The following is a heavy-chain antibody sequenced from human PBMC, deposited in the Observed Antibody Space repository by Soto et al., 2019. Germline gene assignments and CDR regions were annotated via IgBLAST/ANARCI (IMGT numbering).Heavy chain of an antibody. D-gene: IGHD1-26*01. CDR3: ARVMWEHSSASH. J-gene: IGHJ1*01. CDR1: GYTFTSYG. V-gene: IGHV1-18*01. CDR2: ISAYNGNT. Sequence: ASVKVSCKASGYTFTSYGISWVRQAPGQGLEWMGWISAYNGNTNYAQELQGRVTMTTDTSTSTAYMELRSLRSDDTAVYYCARVMWEHSSASHWGQGTLVTVSS.